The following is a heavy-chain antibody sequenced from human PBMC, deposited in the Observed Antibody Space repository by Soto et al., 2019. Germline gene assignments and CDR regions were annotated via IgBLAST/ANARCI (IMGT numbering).Heavy chain of an antibody. Sequence: QVQLVESGGGVVQPGGSLRLSCAASGFTFSSYGIHWVRQAPGKGLEWVAAISYDGSNEHYADSVKGRFTISRDKSKNTLYRQMNSLRAEDTAVYFCAKDTFYYDRSGYYTFDYWGQGTLVTVSS. V-gene: IGHV3-30*18. CDR2: ISYDGSNE. CDR1: GFTFSSYG. J-gene: IGHJ4*02. CDR3: AKDTFYYDRSGYYTFDY. D-gene: IGHD3-22*01.